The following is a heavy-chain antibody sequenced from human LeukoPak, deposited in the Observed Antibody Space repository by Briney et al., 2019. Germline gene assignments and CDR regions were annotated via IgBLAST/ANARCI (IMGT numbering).Heavy chain of an antibody. Sequence: GASVKVSCKASGYTFTSYYLHWVRQAPGQGLEWMGTINLSGDRTSYAQKIQGRVTMTRDTSTSTVYMELSSLTSEDTAVHYCARDIGSGYYNFDYWGQGTLVTVSS. CDR3: ARDIGSGYYNFDY. J-gene: IGHJ4*02. CDR1: GYTFTSYY. CDR2: INLSGDRT. D-gene: IGHD5-12*01. V-gene: IGHV1-46*01.